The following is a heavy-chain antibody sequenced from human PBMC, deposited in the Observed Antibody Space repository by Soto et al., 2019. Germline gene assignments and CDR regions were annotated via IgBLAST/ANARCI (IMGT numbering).Heavy chain of an antibody. CDR1: GFTFSSYG. D-gene: IGHD2-2*01. V-gene: IGHV3-30*18. CDR2: ISYDGSNK. CDR3: AKRRLNTITSLSDF. J-gene: IGHJ1*01. Sequence: GGSLRLSCVVSGFTFSSYGMHWVRQAPGKGLEWVALISYDGSNKYYADSVKGRFTISRDNSKNTLYLQMNSLRAEDTAIYYCAKRRLNTITSLSDFWGQGVQVTVSS.